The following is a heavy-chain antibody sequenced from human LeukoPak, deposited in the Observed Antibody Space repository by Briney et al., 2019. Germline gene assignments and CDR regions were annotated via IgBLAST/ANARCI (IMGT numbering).Heavy chain of an antibody. D-gene: IGHD1-26*01. Sequence: GESLKISCKGSGYSFSTYWTGWVRQMPGKGLEWMGIIYPGDSDTRYSPSFQGQVTISADKSINTAYLQWSNLKASDTAMYFCARDAIVGATQGYFDLWGRGTLVTVSS. CDR1: GYSFSTYW. CDR3: ARDAIVGATQGYFDL. V-gene: IGHV5-51*01. J-gene: IGHJ2*01. CDR2: IYPGDSDT.